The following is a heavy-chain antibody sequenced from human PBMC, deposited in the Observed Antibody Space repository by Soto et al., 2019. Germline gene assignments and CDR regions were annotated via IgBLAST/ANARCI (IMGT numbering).Heavy chain of an antibody. CDR3: ARALSREDYGDYVDYYYYYMDV. CDR1: GDSVSSGSFY. Sequence: PSETLSLTCTVSGDSVSSGSFYWSWIRQPPGKGMEWIGYIYYSGSTNYNPSLKSRVTISVDTSKNQFSLKLSSVTTADTAVYYCARALSREDYGDYVDYYYYYMDVWGKGTTVTVSS. V-gene: IGHV4-61*01. D-gene: IGHD4-17*01. CDR2: IYYSGST. J-gene: IGHJ6*03.